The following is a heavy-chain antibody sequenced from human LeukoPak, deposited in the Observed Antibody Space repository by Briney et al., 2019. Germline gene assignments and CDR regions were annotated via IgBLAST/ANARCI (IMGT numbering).Heavy chain of an antibody. CDR3: TRDRSRGYVPYCGGDCYSDY. D-gene: IGHD2-21*02. Sequence: GGSLRLSCTASGFTFGDYAVSWVRQAPGKGLEWVGLIRSKAYGGTTEYAASVKGRFTISRDDSKSIAYPQMNSLKTEDTAVYYCTRDRSRGYVPYCGGDCYSDYWGQGTLVTVSS. V-gene: IGHV3-49*04. CDR2: IRSKAYGGTT. J-gene: IGHJ4*02. CDR1: GFTFGDYA.